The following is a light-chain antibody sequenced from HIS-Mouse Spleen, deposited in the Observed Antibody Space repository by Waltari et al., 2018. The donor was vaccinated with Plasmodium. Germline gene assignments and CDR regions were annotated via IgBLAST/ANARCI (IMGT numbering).Light chain of an antibody. CDR1: SSDVAGYNY. CDR2: DVS. CDR3: CSYAGSYTWV. V-gene: IGLV2-11*01. Sequence: QSALTQPRPVSGSPGQSVTISCTGTSSDVAGYNYVSWYQQHPGKAPKLMIYDVSKRPSGVPDRFSGSKSGNTASLTISGLQAEDEADYYCCSYAGSYTWVFGGGTKLTVL. J-gene: IGLJ3*02.